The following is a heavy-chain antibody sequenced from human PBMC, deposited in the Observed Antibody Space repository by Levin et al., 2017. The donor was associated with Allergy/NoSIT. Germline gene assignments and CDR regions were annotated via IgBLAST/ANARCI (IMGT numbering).Heavy chain of an antibody. CDR3: ARAKDFGAFDI. V-gene: IGHV3-48*01. Sequence: GESLKISCAASGFAFSSYGMNWVRQAPGKGLECLFFISSSGNTIYNADSVKGRFTISRDNAKNSLYLQMNSLTAEDSAIYYCARAKDFGAFDIWGQGTLVTVSS. CDR2: ISSSGNTI. CDR1: GFAFSSYG. D-gene: IGHD3-3*01. J-gene: IGHJ3*02.